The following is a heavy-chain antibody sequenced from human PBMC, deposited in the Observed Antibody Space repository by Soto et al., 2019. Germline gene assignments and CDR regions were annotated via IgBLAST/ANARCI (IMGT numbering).Heavy chain of an antibody. D-gene: IGHD3-22*01. CDR3: ARVGPWVPYYYDSSPYTFENWFDP. V-gene: IGHV4-38-2*01. J-gene: IGHJ5*02. CDR2: IYHCGST. Sequence: SETLSLTCAVSGYSISGGYYWGWLRQPPGKGLEWIGSIYHCGSTSYNPSLNSRVTLSIDMTNNHVSLILNSVTAADTAVYYCARVGPWVPYYYDSSPYTFENWFDPWGQGTLVTVSS. CDR1: GYSISGGYY.